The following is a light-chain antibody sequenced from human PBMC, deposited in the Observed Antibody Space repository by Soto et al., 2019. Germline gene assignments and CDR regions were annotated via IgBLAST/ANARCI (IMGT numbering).Light chain of an antibody. CDR1: QSISSY. V-gene: IGKV1-39*01. J-gene: IGKJ1*01. Sequence: DIQMTQSPSSLSASVGDRVTITCRASQSISSYLNWYQQKPGKAPKLLIYDASSLENWVPSRFSGSGSGTEFTLTISSLQPEDFATYYCQQTLSFPPTFGQGTKVDIK. CDR3: QQTLSFPPT. CDR2: DAS.